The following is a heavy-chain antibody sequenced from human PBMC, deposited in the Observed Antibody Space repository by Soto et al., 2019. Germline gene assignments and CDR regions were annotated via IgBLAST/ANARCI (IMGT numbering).Heavy chain of an antibody. CDR3: AAGGGLPRYY. J-gene: IGHJ4*02. CDR1: GGSISSGGYS. D-gene: IGHD5-12*01. V-gene: IGHV4-30-2*01. CDR2: IYHSGST. Sequence: QLQLQESGSGLVKPSQTLPLTCAVSGGSISSGGYSWSWIRQPPGKGLEWIGYIYHSGSTYYNPSLKSRVTIPVDRSKNQFSMKLSSVTAADTAVYYCAAGGGLPRYYWGKGTLFTVSS.